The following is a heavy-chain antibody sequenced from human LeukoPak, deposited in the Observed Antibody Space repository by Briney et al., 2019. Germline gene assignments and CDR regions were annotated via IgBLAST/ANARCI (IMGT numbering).Heavy chain of an antibody. V-gene: IGHV3-7*01. D-gene: IGHD4-17*01. CDR3: ARPSTVIYRDLFDL. J-gene: IGHJ3*01. Sequence: PGGSLRLSCVASGFTCNKYWMNWVRQAPGKGLEWVANIKQDGSEKYYVESVRGRFAISRDDAKNSLYLQMNSLRAEDTAVYYCARPSTVIYRDLFDLWGQGTMVTVSS. CDR2: IKQDGSEK. CDR1: GFTCNKYW.